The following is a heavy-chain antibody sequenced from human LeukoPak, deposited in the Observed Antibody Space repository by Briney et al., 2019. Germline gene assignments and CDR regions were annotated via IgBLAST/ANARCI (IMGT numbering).Heavy chain of an antibody. CDR1: GVSISSSY. J-gene: IGHJ4*02. CDR3: ARDRPGTTSLGY. V-gene: IGHV4-59*01. Sequence: KPSETLSLTCTVSGVSISSSYWSWIRQPPGKGLEWIGYSGNSNHNPSLESRVTISVDTSKNQFFLKLSSVSAADTAVYYCARDRPGTTSLGYWGQGTLVTVSS. D-gene: IGHD1-7*01. CDR2: SGNS.